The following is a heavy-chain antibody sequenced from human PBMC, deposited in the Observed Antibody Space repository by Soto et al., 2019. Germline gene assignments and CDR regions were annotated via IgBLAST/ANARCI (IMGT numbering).Heavy chain of an antibody. CDR2: IYYSGST. D-gene: IGHD3-10*01. V-gene: IGHV4-39*01. CDR3: ARSSSGSYYYYYYMDV. J-gene: IGHJ6*03. Sequence: PWTVAGGYSSSRSYYRVLISHPPGKRLEWIGSIYYSGSTYYNPSLKSRVPISVDTSKNQFSLKLSSVTAADTAVYYCARSSSGSYYYYYYMDVWVNGTTVIVFS. CDR1: GGYSSSRSYY.